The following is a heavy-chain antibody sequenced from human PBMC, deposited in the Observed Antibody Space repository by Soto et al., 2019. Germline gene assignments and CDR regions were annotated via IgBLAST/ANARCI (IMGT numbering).Heavy chain of an antibody. V-gene: IGHV1-58*01. CDR1: GFTFTSSA. D-gene: IGHD3-3*01. CDR3: AAESYDFWSGYPDFDD. Sequence: ASVKVSCKASGFTFTSSAVQWVRQARGQRLEWIGWIVVGSGNTNYAQKFQERVTITRDMSTSTAYMELSSLRSEDTAVYYCAAESYDFWSGYPDFDDWGQGTLGTVS. CDR2: IVVGSGNT. J-gene: IGHJ4*02.